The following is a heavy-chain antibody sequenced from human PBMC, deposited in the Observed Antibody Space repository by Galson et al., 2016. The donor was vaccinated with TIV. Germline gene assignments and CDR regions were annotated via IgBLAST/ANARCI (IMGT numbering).Heavy chain of an antibody. CDR3: ARDGARVGAHDAFDI. CDR1: GFTFSSWH. CDR2: ITYTSATI. V-gene: IGHV3-48*04. J-gene: IGHJ3*02. D-gene: IGHD3-16*01. Sequence: SLRLSCAASGFTFSSWHMDWVRQAPGEGLEWISFITYTSATIYYADSVKGRFTVPRDNANNSLYLQMNSLRAKDTAVYYCARDGARVGAHDAFDIWGQGTMVTVSS.